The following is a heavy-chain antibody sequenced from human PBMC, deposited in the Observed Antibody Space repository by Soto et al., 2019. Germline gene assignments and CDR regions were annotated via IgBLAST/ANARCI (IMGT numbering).Heavy chain of an antibody. V-gene: IGHV3-11*01. CDR2: ISSTGSTT. J-gene: IGHJ4*02. Sequence: QVQLVESGGGLVKPGASLRLSCAASGFILSDYYLSWIRQAPGKGLEWVSYISSTGSTTYYAGSVRGRSTISRDNAKNSLYLQMNSLRAEDTAVYFCARSQCSGGSCYYGPGYGNRGGFDYWGQGILVTVSS. D-gene: IGHD2-15*01. CDR1: GFILSDYY. CDR3: ARSQCSGGSCYYGPGYGNRGGFDY.